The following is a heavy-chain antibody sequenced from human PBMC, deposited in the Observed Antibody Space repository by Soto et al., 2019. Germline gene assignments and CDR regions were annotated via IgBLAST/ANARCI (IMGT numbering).Heavy chain of an antibody. Sequence: QEQVVESGGGVVQPGRSLRLSCETSGFSFSTYAMHWVRQAPGKGLEWVAVISFDGSNEYFTDSVRGRFTISRDNSNNALFLKMNSLRGEDTAVYYCARSITIRGMGKYHGMDVWGQGTKVIVSS. CDR1: GFSFSTYA. V-gene: IGHV3-30*03. D-gene: IGHD3-3*01. CDR2: ISFDGSNE. CDR3: ARSITIRGMGKYHGMDV. J-gene: IGHJ6*02.